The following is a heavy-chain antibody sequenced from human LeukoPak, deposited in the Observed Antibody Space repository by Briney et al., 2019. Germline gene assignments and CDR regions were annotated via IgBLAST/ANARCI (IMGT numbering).Heavy chain of an antibody. J-gene: IGHJ6*02. V-gene: IGHV1-2*02. Sequence: ASVKVSCKASGYTFTGYYMHWVRPAPGQGLAWMGWINPNSGGTNYAQKFQGRVTMTRDTSISTAYMELSRLRSDDTAVYYCARAFAKRYDFWSGYHSIGMDVWGQGTTVTVSS. CDR3: ARAFAKRYDFWSGYHSIGMDV. CDR1: GYTFTGYY. D-gene: IGHD3-3*01. CDR2: INPNSGGT.